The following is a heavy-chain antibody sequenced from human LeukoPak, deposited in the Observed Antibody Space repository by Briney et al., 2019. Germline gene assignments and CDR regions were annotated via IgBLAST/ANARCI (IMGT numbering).Heavy chain of an antibody. CDR3: ARGTLRYFDCSPGGWFDP. CDR1: GGSISGFY. D-gene: IGHD3-9*01. Sequence: SETLSLTCTVSGGSISGFYWGWFRQPPGRGLEWIGYIYYSGSTNSNPSLKSRVTTSVDTSKNQFSLKLSSVTAADTAVYYCARGTLRYFDCSPGGWFDPWGQGTLVTVSS. J-gene: IGHJ5*02. V-gene: IGHV4-59*12. CDR2: IYYSGST.